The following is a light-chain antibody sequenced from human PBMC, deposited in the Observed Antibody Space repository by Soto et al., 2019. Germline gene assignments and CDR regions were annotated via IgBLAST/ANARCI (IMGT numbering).Light chain of an antibody. CDR2: RVS. CDR1: HSLVFSDGSTY. V-gene: IGKV2-30*01. J-gene: IGKJ1*01. Sequence: DVVMTQSPLSLPVTLGQPASISCRSSHSLVFSDGSTYLSWFQQRPGQSPRRLIYRVSRRDSGVPHRFSGSESGTTFTLKISRVEAEDVGVYYCMQLTPWPPTFGQGTKVEIK. CDR3: MQLTPWPPT.